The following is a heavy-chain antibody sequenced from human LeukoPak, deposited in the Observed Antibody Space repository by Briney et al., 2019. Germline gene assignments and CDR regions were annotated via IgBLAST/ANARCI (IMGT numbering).Heavy chain of an antibody. V-gene: IGHV1-2*02. D-gene: IGHD3-10*01. J-gene: IGHJ4*02. CDR1: GYTFTGYY. Sequence: AASVKVSCKASGYTFTGYYMHWVRQAPGQGLEWMGWINPNSGGTNYAQKFQGRVTMTRDTSISTAYMELSRLRSDDTAVYYCARDGYYGSGSIDYWGQGTLVTVSS. CDR2: INPNSGGT. CDR3: ARDGYYGSGSIDY.